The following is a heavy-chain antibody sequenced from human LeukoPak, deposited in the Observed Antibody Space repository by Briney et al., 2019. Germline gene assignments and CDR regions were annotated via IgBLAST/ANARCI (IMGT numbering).Heavy chain of an antibody. CDR3: AREASNFLGGENHFDS. CDR2: IYSGGTT. Sequence: PGGSLRLSCAASGFTVSSNYMNWVRQAPGKGLEWVSVIYSGGTTYYGDFAKGRFIISRDISKNTLYLEMNRLRVEDSAVYYCAREASNFLGGENHFDSWGQGTLVTVS. J-gene: IGHJ4*02. CDR1: GFTVSSNY. D-gene: IGHD4-11*01. V-gene: IGHV3-66*01.